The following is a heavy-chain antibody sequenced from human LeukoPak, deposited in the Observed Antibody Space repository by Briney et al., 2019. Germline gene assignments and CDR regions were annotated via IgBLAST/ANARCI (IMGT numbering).Heavy chain of an antibody. CDR2: IYYSGST. V-gene: IGHV4-59*08. CDR3: ARRGDDYGDHVDY. Sequence: PSETLSLTCTVSGGSISSYYWSWIRQPPGKGLEWIGYIYYSGSTNYNPSLKSRVTISVDTSKNQFSLKLSSVTAADTAVYYCARRGDDYGDHVDYWGQGTLVTVSS. J-gene: IGHJ4*02. D-gene: IGHD4-17*01. CDR1: GGSISSYY.